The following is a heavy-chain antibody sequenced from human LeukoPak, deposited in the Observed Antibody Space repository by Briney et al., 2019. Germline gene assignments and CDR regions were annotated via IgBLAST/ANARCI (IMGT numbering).Heavy chain of an antibody. J-gene: IGHJ4*02. Sequence: GGSLRLSCAASGFSFSTYAMSWVRQAPGQGLEWVSSLSDSGSSTYYADSVKGRFTISRDNSKNTVYLQMNGLGADDTAVYYFAKSHSLGYRGYFDYWGQGSLVTVSS. CDR2: LSDSGSST. V-gene: IGHV3-23*01. D-gene: IGHD5-18*01. CDR3: AKSHSLGYRGYFDY. CDR1: GFSFSTYA.